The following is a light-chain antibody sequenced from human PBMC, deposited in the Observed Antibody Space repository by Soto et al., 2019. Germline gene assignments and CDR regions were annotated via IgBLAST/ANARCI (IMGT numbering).Light chain of an antibody. J-gene: IGKJ1*01. CDR1: QDIGSA. CDR2: DAS. V-gene: IGKV3-15*01. CDR3: QQYGDRPRT. Sequence: EVVLTQSPATLSVSPGDRATLSCRASQDIGSAVAWYHQRSGQAPRLLIFDASIRVPTTPARFSGSVSGTEFTLTISSLESGDFAVYFCQQYGDRPRTFGQGTKLDIK.